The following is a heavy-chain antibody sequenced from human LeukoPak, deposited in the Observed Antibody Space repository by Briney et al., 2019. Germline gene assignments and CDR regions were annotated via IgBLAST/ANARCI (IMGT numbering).Heavy chain of an antibody. Sequence: GGSLRLSCAASGFTFISYTMSWVRQAPGKGLEWVSCISPSSSTIYYDDSVKGRFTISRDNAKNSLFLQMYSLRAEDTAVYFCAREDGYCSGGNCYSYFDSWGQGTLVTVSS. V-gene: IGHV3-48*01. D-gene: IGHD2-15*01. CDR2: ISPSSSTI. CDR1: GFTFISYT. J-gene: IGHJ4*02. CDR3: AREDGYCSGGNCYSYFDS.